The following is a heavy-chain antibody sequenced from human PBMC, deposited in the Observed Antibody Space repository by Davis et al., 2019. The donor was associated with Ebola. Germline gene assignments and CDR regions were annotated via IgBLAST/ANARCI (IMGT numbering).Heavy chain of an antibody. CDR2: ARNKANSYST. J-gene: IGHJ6*02. V-gene: IGHV3-72*01. CDR3: PRVGGELLSLTDYYGMDV. D-gene: IGHD1-26*01. CDR1: GFTFSDHY. Sequence: PGGSLRLSCIASGFTFSDHYMDWVRQAQGKGLEWVARARNKANSYSTEYAASVRGRFTISRDDSQNSLFLLMNSLKTEDTAVYYCPRVGGELLSLTDYYGMDVWGQGTTVTVSS.